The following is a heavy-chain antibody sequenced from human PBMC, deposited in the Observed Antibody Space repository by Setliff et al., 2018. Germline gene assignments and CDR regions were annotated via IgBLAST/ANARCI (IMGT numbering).Heavy chain of an antibody. CDR3: ARLSGFLYIDV. D-gene: IGHD3-3*01. V-gene: IGHV4-31*03. CDR2: ISYSGST. CDR1: SGSISSGGYY. J-gene: IGHJ6*03. Sequence: SETLSLTCTVSSGSISSGGYYWSWIRQHPGKGLEWIGSISYSGSTYYNPSLKSRVTISVDTSKNQFSLKLSSVTAADTAVYYCARLSGFLYIDVWGKGTTVTVSS.